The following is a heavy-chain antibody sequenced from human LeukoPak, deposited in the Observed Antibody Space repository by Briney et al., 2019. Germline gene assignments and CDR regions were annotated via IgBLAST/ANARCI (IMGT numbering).Heavy chain of an antibody. CDR3: ATGLRGVRGAPLGFDP. V-gene: IGHV1-24*01. CDR1: GYTLTELS. J-gene: IGHJ6*02. CDR2: FDPEDGET. Sequence: ASVKVSCKVSGYTLTELSMHWVRQAPGKGLEWMGGFDPEDGETIYAQKFQGRVTMTEDTSTDTAYMELSSLRSEDTAVYYCATGLRGVRGAPLGFDPWGQGTTVTVSS. D-gene: IGHD3-10*01.